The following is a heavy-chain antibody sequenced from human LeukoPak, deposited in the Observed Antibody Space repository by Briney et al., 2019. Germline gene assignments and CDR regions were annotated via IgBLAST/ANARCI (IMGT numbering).Heavy chain of an antibody. Sequence: GGSLRLSCAASGFTFSSYAMSWVRQAPGKGLEWVSAISGSGGSTYYTDSVKGRFTISRDNSKNTLYLQMNSLRAEDTAVYYCARQIGVSIDYWGQGTLVTVSS. V-gene: IGHV3-23*01. CDR3: ARQIGVSIDY. D-gene: IGHD5/OR15-5a*01. J-gene: IGHJ4*02. CDR2: ISGSGGST. CDR1: GFTFSSYA.